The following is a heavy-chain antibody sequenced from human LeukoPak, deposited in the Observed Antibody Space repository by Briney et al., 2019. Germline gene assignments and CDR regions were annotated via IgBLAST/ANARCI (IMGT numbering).Heavy chain of an antibody. CDR1: TFTNYG. V-gene: IGHV1-18*01. J-gene: IGHJ4*02. D-gene: IGHD2-15*01. CDR3: ARVAPNRRYCSGGSCLNYFDY. Sequence: ASVKVSCKAYTFTNYGISWVRQAPGQGLEWMGRISGYKGNTNYAQKLQGRVTMTTDTSTSTAYMELRSLRSDDTAVYYCARVAPNRRYCSGGSCLNYFDYWGQGTLVTVSS. CDR2: ISGYKGNT.